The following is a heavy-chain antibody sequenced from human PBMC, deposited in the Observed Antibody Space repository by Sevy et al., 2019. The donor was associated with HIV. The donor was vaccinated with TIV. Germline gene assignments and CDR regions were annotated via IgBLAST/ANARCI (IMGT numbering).Heavy chain of an antibody. CDR3: AKGGYSSSFFFFDY. J-gene: IGHJ4*02. CDR1: GFTFSSYA. D-gene: IGHD6-6*01. Sequence: GGSLRLSCAASGFTFSSYAMSWVRQAPGKGLEWVSAISGSGGSTYYADSVKGRFTISRDNSKNTLYLQMNSLRAVDTAVYYCAKGGYSSSFFFFDYWGQGTLVTVSS. V-gene: IGHV3-23*01. CDR2: ISGSGGST.